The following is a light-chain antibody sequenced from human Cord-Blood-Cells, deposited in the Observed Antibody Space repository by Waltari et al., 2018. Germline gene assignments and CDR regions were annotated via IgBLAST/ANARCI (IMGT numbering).Light chain of an antibody. CDR3: QQSYSTPCT. CDR2: AAS. CDR1: QSIRSY. V-gene: IGKV1-39*01. J-gene: IGKJ2*02. Sequence: DIQMTPTLSSLSASVGARVTLTCRASQSIRSYLNWYQQKPGKAPKLLIYAASSLQSGVPARFSGSGSGTDFTLTISSLQPEDFATYYCQQSYSTPCTFGQGTKLEIK.